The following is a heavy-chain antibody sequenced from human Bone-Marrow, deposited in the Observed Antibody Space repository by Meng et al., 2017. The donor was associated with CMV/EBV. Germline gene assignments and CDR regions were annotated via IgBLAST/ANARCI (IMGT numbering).Heavy chain of an antibody. CDR1: GGSISSSTYH. D-gene: IGHD2-2*02. CDR3: ARDRLYCRSSSCYII. J-gene: IGHJ4*02. Sequence: SETLSLTCTVDGGSISSSTYHWGWIRQPPGKGLEWIGSINNSGSTYYNPSLKSRVTISVDPSKNQFSLKMSSVSAADTAVYYRARDRLYCRSSSCYIIWGQGTLVTVSS. CDR2: INNSGST. V-gene: IGHV4-39*07.